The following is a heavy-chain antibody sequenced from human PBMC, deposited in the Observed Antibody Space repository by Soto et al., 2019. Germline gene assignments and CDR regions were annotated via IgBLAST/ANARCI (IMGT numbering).Heavy chain of an antibody. CDR1: GGSISSYY. J-gene: IGHJ4*02. Sequence: QVQLQESGPGLVKPSETLSLTCTVSGGSISSYYWSWIRQPPGKGLELIGYIYYSGSTNYNPSLKSRVTISVDTSKNQFSLKLSSVTAADTAVYYCARNGDSGYDTFDYWGQGTLVTVSS. CDR3: ARNGDSGYDTFDY. V-gene: IGHV4-59*01. D-gene: IGHD5-12*01. CDR2: IYYSGST.